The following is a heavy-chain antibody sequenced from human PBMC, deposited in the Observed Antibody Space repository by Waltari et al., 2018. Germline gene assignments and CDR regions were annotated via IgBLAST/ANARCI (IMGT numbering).Heavy chain of an antibody. Sequence: QVQLQQWGAGLLKPSETLSLTCAVYGWSFSGYYWSWIRKPPGKGLGWIGEINHSGITNYNPSLKSRVTISVDTSKIQFSLKLSAVTAADTAVYYCARGGIFGVASYYYYYGMDVWGQGTTVTVSS. CDR3: ARGGIFGVASYYYYYGMDV. V-gene: IGHV4-34*01. J-gene: IGHJ6*02. CDR2: INHSGIT. D-gene: IGHD3-3*01. CDR1: GWSFSGYY.